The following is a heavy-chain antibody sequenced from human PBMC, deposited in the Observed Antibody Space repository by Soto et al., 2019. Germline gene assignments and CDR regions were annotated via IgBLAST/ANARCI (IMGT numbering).Heavy chain of an antibody. CDR2: IHYSGST. V-gene: IGHV4-59*08. CDR1: GGSISSYY. CDR3: ACPPGGDYCYYLDV. Sequence: SETLSLTCTVSGGSISSYYWSWIRQPPGKGLEWIGYIHYSGSTNYNPSRKSRVTISVDTSKNQFSLKLSSVTAADTAVYYCACPPGGDYCYYLDVCGRGTTVTVSS. J-gene: IGHJ6*03.